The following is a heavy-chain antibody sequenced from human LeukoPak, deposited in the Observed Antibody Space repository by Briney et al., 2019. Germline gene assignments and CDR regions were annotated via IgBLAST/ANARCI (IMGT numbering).Heavy chain of an antibody. CDR1: GGTFSSYA. CDR3: ARAATVTLTDAFDI. Sequence: SVKVSCKDSGGTFSSYAISWVRQAPGQGLEWMGGIIPIFGTANYAQKFQGRVTITADESTSTAYMELSSLRSEDTAVYYCARAATVTLTDAFDIWGQGTMVTVSS. CDR2: IIPIFGTA. J-gene: IGHJ3*02. V-gene: IGHV1-69*13. D-gene: IGHD4-17*01.